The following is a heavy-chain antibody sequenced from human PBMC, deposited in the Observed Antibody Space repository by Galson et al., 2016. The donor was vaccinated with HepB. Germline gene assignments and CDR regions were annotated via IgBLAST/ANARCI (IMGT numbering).Heavy chain of an antibody. J-gene: IGHJ4*02. CDR3: SKALRPSGPDDFFDS. D-gene: IGHD2-15*01. Sequence: SLRLSCAASGFTFTNYGLSWVRQAPGKGLEWVAAISGSGASTYYADSAKGRFTISRDNSKSTVYLRLNRLRAGDTALYYCSKALRPSGPDDFFDSWGQGTLVTVSS. CDR1: GFTFTNYG. V-gene: IGHV3-23*01. CDR2: ISGSGAST.